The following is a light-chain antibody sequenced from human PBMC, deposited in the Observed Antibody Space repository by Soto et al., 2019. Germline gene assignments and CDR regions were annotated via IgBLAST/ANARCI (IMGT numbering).Light chain of an antibody. Sequence: EIALTQAPGTLSLSPGERATLSCRDSQSVSSRYLAWYQQKPGQAPRLLIYGASSRATGNPDRFSGSGSGKDCTLTISRLEPEDVAVYYCHQYDSAPLTCGGGNTVEI. CDR3: HQYDSAPLT. V-gene: IGKV3-20*01. J-gene: IGKJ4*01. CDR2: GAS. CDR1: QSVSSRY.